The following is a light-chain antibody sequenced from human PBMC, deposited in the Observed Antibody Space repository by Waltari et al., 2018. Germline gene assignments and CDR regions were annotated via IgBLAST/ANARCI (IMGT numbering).Light chain of an antibody. CDR1: RSNIGTHT. Sequence: QSMLTQPPSASGTPGQRVTISCSGGRSNIGTHTVNWYQQVPGTAPKLLIYSNNQRPSGVPDRFSGSRSGTSASLAISGPQSEDEGEYYCAAWDASLNALLFGGGTTLTVL. CDR2: SNN. V-gene: IGLV1-44*01. J-gene: IGLJ2*01. CDR3: AAWDASLNALL.